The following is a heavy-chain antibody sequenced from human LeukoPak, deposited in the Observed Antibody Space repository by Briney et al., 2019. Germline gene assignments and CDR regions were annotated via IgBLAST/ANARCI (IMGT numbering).Heavy chain of an antibody. Sequence: GGSLRLSCAASGFTFSSYAMHWVRQAPGKGLEWVAVISYDGSNKYYADSVKGRFTISRDNSRNTLYLQMNSLRAEDTAVYYCAREGLDSGYDFDYWGQGTLVTVSS. CDR1: GFTFSSYA. D-gene: IGHD5-12*01. J-gene: IGHJ4*02. V-gene: IGHV3-30-3*01. CDR3: AREGLDSGYDFDY. CDR2: ISYDGSNK.